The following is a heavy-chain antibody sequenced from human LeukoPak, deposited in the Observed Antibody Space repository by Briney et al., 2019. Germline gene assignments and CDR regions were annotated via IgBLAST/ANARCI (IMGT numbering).Heavy chain of an antibody. D-gene: IGHD3-10*01. J-gene: IGHJ4*02. CDR3: ARWGSNMAREKGDH. V-gene: IGHV4-61*08. CDR1: GGSISSGGYY. CDR2: IYYSGII. Sequence: PSETLSLTCTVSGGSISSGGYYWSWIRQHPGKGLEWIGYIYYSGIINYNPSLKTRVTISVDTSKNQFSLKLSSVTAADTAVYYCARWGSNMAREKGDHWGQGILVTVSS.